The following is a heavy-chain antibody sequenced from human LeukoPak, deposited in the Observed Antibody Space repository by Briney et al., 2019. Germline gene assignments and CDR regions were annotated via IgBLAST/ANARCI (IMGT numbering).Heavy chain of an antibody. CDR1: GGTFSSYA. CDR2: IIPIFGTA. V-gene: IGHV1-69*13. CDR3: ARGGLRFLEWLFEFDRDYYYGMDV. J-gene: IGHJ6*02. D-gene: IGHD3-3*01. Sequence: ASVKVSCKASGGTFSSYAISWVRQAPGQGLEWMGGIIPIFGTANYAQKFQGRVTITADESTSTAYMELSSLRSEDTAVYYCARGGLRFLEWLFEFDRDYYYGMDVWGQGTTVTVSS.